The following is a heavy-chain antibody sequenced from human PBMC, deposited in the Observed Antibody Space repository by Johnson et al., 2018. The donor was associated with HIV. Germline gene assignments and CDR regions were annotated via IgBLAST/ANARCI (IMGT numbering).Heavy chain of an antibody. CDR3: ASISLGAFDI. V-gene: IGHV3-30*03. CDR1: GFTFTDHY. CDR2: ISYDGSNK. J-gene: IGHJ3*02. Sequence: QMLLVESGGGVVQPGGSLRLSCAVSGFTFTDHYMDWVRQAPGKGLEWVAVISYDGSNKYYADSVKGRFTISRDNSKNTLYLQMNSLRAEDMAVYFCASISLGAFDIWGQGTLVTVSS.